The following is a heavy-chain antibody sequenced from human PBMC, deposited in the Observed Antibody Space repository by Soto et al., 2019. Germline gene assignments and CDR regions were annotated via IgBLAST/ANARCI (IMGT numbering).Heavy chain of an antibody. CDR2: ISSSSSTI. Sequence: GGSLRLSCAASGFTFSTYSMNWVRQAPGKGLEWVSYISSSSSTIFYTDSVKGRFTVSRDNAKNSLYLQMNSLRVEDTAVYYCAKDPTYYYDSSGFPKVPFDYWGQGTLVTVSS. CDR1: GFTFSTYS. J-gene: IGHJ4*02. D-gene: IGHD3-22*01. V-gene: IGHV3-48*01. CDR3: AKDPTYYYDSSGFPKVPFDY.